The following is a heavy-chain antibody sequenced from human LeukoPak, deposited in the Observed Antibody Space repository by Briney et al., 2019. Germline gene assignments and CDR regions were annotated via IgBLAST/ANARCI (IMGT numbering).Heavy chain of an antibody. V-gene: IGHV4-31*03. J-gene: IGHJ3*02. Sequence: PSETLSLTCTVSGGSISSGGYYWSWIRQHPGKGLEWIGYMYYSGSTYYNPSLKSRVTISVDTSKNQFSLRLSSVTAADTAVYYCARTNAFDIWGQGTMVTVSS. CDR2: MYYSGST. CDR1: GGSISSGGYY. CDR3: ARTNAFDI.